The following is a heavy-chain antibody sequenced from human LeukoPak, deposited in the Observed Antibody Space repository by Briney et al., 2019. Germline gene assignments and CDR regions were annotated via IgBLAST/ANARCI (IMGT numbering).Heavy chain of an antibody. D-gene: IGHD1-26*01. CDR1: GFSFGSYA. V-gene: IGHV3-23*01. CDR2: ITSGGVTT. CDR3: AKDVGKWESLHFFDY. Sequence: GGSLRLSCAASGFSFGSYAMTWVRQTPGKSLEWVSIITSGGVTTYYADSVRGRFTISRDNSRNTLYLQMNSLRGDDTAVYYCAKDVGKWESLHFFDYWGQGTLVTVSS. J-gene: IGHJ4*02.